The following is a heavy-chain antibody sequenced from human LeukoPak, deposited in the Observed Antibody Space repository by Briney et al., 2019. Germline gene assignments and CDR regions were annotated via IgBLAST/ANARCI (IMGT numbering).Heavy chain of an antibody. Sequence: GGSLRLSCVASGFTFSTSWMTWVRQAPGMGLERVANIKADGGGKYYVDSVRGRFSISRDNAKNSLYLELNNLRAEDTGVYFCARDRGWQQFDYWGQGTLVTVSS. CDR3: ARDRGWQQFDY. V-gene: IGHV3-7*01. CDR2: IKADGGGK. CDR1: GFTFSTSW. J-gene: IGHJ4*01. D-gene: IGHD5-24*01.